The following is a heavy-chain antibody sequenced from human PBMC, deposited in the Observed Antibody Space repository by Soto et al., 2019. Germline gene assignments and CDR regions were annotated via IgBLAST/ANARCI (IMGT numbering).Heavy chain of an antibody. Sequence: SLRLSCASSGFTFSSYGMHWVRQAPGKGLEWVAVIWYDGSNKYYADSVKGRFTISRDNSKNTLYLQMNSLRAEDTAVYYCARDLPYGDPGDYYGMDVWGQGTTVTVSS. J-gene: IGHJ6*02. CDR3: ARDLPYGDPGDYYGMDV. CDR2: IWYDGSNK. D-gene: IGHD4-17*01. V-gene: IGHV3-33*01. CDR1: GFTFSSYG.